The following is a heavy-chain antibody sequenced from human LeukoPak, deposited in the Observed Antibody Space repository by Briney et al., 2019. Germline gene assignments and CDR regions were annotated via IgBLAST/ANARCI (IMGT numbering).Heavy chain of an antibody. CDR3: ARGFSPGWYFDP. CDR2: INPSGDT. V-gene: IGHV4-61*02. J-gene: IGHJ2*01. Sequence: SETLSLTCSVSGASVSSGGYYWSWIRQPAGKEMEWIGRINPSGDTNYNPSLKSRVTMSIQTSKNQLFLNLLSVTAADTALYYCARGFSPGWYFDPWGRGTQVTVSS. D-gene: IGHD3-3*01. CDR1: GASVSSGGYY.